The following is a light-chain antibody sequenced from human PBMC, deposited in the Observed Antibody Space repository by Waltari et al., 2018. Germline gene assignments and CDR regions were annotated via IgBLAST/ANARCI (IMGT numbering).Light chain of an antibody. J-gene: IGKJ2*01. CDR1: QSISNY. CDR3: QQSYISPYT. Sequence: DIQMTQSPSSLSASVGDRVTLTCRASQSISNYLNWYQQKPGKAPKLLMYVASSLQGGVPSRFSGSGSETDFTLTITSLQPEDFATYYCQQSYISPYTFGQGTKLEIK. CDR2: VAS. V-gene: IGKV1-39*01.